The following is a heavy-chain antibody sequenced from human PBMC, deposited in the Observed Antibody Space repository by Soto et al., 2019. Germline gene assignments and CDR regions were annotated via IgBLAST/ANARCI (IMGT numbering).Heavy chain of an antibody. CDR3: ARPMNYNDYLDY. CDR1: GYTFTDYS. CDR2: IHGNNGNT. V-gene: IGHV1-3*05. Sequence: QVQLVQSGAEEKKPGASVKVSCKASGYTFTDYSMHWVRQAPGQRLEWMGWIHGNNGNTRYSQNFQGSVTITRDTSASTDYMELGSLTSEDTAVYYCARPMNYNDYLDYWGQGTLVTVSS. J-gene: IGHJ4*02. D-gene: IGHD3-10*01.